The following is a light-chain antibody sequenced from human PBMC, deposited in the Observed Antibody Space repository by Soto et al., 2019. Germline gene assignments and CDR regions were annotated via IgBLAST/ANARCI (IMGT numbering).Light chain of an antibody. CDR3: QQSYSTPRT. CDR1: QGIRND. Sequence: AIQMTQSPSSLSASVGDRVTITCRASQGIRNDLGWYQQKPGKAPKLLIYAASSLQSGVPSRFSGSGSGTDFTLTIGSLQPEDLATYYCQQSYSTPRTFGQGTKVDIK. V-gene: IGKV1-6*01. J-gene: IGKJ1*01. CDR2: AAS.